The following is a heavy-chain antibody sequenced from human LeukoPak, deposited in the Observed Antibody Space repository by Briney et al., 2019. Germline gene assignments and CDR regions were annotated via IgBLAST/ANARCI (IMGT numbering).Heavy chain of an antibody. CDR1: GFTFSSYW. Sequence: PGGSLRLSCAASGFTFSSYWMSWVRQAPGKGLEWVANIKQDGSEKYYVDSVKGRFTISRDKSKNTLSLQMNSLRAEDTAVYFCAKDSTFDFWSGYRTHWGQGTLVTVSS. CDR3: AKDSTFDFWSGYRTH. D-gene: IGHD3-3*01. V-gene: IGHV3-7*03. J-gene: IGHJ4*02. CDR2: IKQDGSEK.